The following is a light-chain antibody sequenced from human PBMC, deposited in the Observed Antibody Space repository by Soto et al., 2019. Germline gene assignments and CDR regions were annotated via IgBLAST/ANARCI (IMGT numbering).Light chain of an antibody. J-gene: IGKJ2*01. V-gene: IGKV1-39*01. Sequence: DIPMTQSPSSLSASVGDRVTITCRASQIISNYLNWYQQKPGKAPKLLIYATSSLQSGVPSSFSGSGSGTDLTLNISSLQPEDFATYYYQQSHSTPYTFGQGTKLEIK. CDR1: QIISNY. CDR2: ATS. CDR3: QQSHSTPYT.